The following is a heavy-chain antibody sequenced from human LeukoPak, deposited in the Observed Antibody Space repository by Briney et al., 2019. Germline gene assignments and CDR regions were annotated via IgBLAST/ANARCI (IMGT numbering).Heavy chain of an antibody. CDR3: ARVDGSGSYFHY. CDR1: GGSISSSSYY. V-gene: IGHV4-39*01. D-gene: IGHD3-10*01. CDR2: IYYSGST. Sequence: SETLSLTCTVSGGSISSSSYYWGWIRQPPGKGLEWIGSIYYSGSTYYNPSLKSRVTISVDTSKNQFSLKLSSVTAADTAVYYRARVDGSGSYFHYWGQGTLVTVSS. J-gene: IGHJ4*02.